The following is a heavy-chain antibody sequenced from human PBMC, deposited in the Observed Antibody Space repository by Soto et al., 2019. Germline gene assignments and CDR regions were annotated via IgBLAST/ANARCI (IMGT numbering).Heavy chain of an antibody. V-gene: IGHV4-30-4*01. Sequence: SESLSLTCTVSVGSVSSDDYYWSWIRQAPVKGLGWIGYTHYSGSTYYSPSLRSLAIISLVTSKNQFSLELTAVTAADTAVYYCARFRPRDGYNYDIGGNNSFDPWGQGTLVTVYS. CDR2: THYSGST. CDR1: VGSVSSDDYY. CDR3: ARFRPRDGYNYDIGGNNSFDP. D-gene: IGHD5-12*01. J-gene: IGHJ5*02.